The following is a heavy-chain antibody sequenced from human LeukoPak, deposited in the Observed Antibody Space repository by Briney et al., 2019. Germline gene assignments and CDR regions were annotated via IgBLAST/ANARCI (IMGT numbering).Heavy chain of an antibody. J-gene: IGHJ4*02. CDR1: GFSFSSYW. CDR2: IKQDGSEK. V-gene: IGHV3-7*03. CDR3: ARDGWGPYSSPSDY. Sequence: GGSLRLFCAASGFSFSSYWMSWVRQAPGKGLEWVANIKQDGSEKYYVDSVKGRFTISRDNAKNSLYLQMNSLRAEDTAVYYCARDGWGPYSSPSDYWGQGTLVTVSS. D-gene: IGHD6-13*01.